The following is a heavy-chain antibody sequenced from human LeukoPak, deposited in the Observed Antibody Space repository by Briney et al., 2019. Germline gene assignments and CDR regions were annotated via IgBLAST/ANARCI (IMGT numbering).Heavy chain of an antibody. CDR1: GGSFSGYY. Sequence: SETLSLTCAVYGGSFSGYYWSWIRQPPGKGLEWIGEINHSGSTNYNPSLKSRVTISVDTSKNQFSLKLSSVTAADTAVYYCARRLRYYYDSSYGMDVWRQGTTVTVSS. D-gene: IGHD3-22*01. CDR2: INHSGST. V-gene: IGHV4-34*01. J-gene: IGHJ6*02. CDR3: ARRLRYYYDSSYGMDV.